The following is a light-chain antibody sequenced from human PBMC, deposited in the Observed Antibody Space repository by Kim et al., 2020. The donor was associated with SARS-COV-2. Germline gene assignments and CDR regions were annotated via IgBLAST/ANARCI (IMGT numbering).Light chain of an antibody. CDR3: QQSYTIPWT. Sequence: ASIGDRVTMTCRASQRISIYLNWYQQNPGKAPKLLISAASNLQSGVPSRFIGSGSGTDFTLTISSLEAEDFATYYCQQSYTIPWTFGQGTKVDIK. CDR2: AAS. V-gene: IGKV1-39*01. CDR1: QRISIY. J-gene: IGKJ1*01.